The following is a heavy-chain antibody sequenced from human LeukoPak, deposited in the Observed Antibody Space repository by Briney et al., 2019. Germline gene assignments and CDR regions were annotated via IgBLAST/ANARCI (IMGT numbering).Heavy chain of an antibody. CDR1: LLTFPRPV. Sequence: SEKVSCKASLLTFPRPVMQLVRQARGHHLEWIGWIVVGSGNTNYAQKFQERVTIARDMSTSTAYMELSSLRSEDAAVYYCAADLGPDGYHDVWGQGRMVTVSS. D-gene: IGHD6-13*01. CDR3: AADLGPDGYHDV. CDR2: IVVGSGNT. V-gene: IGHV1-58*02. J-gene: IGHJ3*01.